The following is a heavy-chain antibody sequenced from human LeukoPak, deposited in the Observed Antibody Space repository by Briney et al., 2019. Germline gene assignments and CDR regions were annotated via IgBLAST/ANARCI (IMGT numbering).Heavy chain of an antibody. CDR1: GYTFTSYD. Sequence: GASVKVSCKASGYTFTSYDINWVRQAPGQGLEWMGGIIPIFGTANYAQKFQGRVTITTDESTSTAYMELSSLRSEDTAVYYCARGLDIVVVPAANTAFDIWGQGTLVTVSS. J-gene: IGHJ4*02. CDR2: IIPIFGTA. V-gene: IGHV1-69*05. CDR3: ARGLDIVVVPAANTAFDI. D-gene: IGHD2-2*03.